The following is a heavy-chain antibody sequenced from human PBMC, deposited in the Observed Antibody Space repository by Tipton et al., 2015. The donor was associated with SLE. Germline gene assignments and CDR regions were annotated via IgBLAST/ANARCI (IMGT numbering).Heavy chain of an antibody. D-gene: IGHD3-22*01. CDR3: ARILGARYYYDSSGYPL. V-gene: IGHV1-69*02. J-gene: IGHJ4*02. CDR2: IIPILGIA. CDR1: GGTFSSYT. Sequence: QVQLVQSGAEVKKPGSSVKVSCKASGGTFSSYTISLVRQAPGQGLEWMGRIIPILGIANYAQKFQGRVTITADKSTSTAYMELSSLRSEDTAVYYCARILGARYYYDSSGYPLWGQGTLVTVSS.